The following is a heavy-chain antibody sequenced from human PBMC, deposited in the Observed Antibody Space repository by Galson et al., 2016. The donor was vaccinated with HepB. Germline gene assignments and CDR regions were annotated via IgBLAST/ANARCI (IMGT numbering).Heavy chain of an antibody. V-gene: IGHV4-61*02. CDR3: AKNMVRGVNPGFDI. CDR1: GGSISSSDYY. J-gene: IGHJ3*02. CDR2: IYTSGNT. Sequence: TLSLTCTVSGGSISSSDYYWSWIRQPAGKGLEWIGRIYTSGNTYYNPSLNSRVTMSVGTSKKEFSLRLNSVTAADTAMYYCAKNMVRGVNPGFDIWGQGTMVTVSS. D-gene: IGHD3-10*01.